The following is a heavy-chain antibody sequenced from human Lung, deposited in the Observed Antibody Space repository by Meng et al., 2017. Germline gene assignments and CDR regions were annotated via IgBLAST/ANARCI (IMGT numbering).Heavy chain of an antibody. V-gene: IGHV4-39*01. Sequence: QLQLQESGPGLVRPSENLSLICTVSGDSISSSNSYWGWVRQPPGKGLEWIGSMYYSGNIYYNPSLKSRVTISVDTSKNQFSLKVSSVTAADTAVFYCARHKGHSYGYLYFDYWGQGTLVTVSS. CDR3: ARHKGHSYGYLYFDY. CDR2: MYYSGNI. J-gene: IGHJ4*02. CDR1: GDSISSSNSY. D-gene: IGHD5-18*01.